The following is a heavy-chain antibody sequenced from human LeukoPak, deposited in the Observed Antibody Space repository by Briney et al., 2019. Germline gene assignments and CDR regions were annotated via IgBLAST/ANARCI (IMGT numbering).Heavy chain of an antibody. CDR3: ATPDTAMFRDPLRY. D-gene: IGHD5-18*01. CDR1: GSTLTDLA. V-gene: IGHV1-24*01. CDR2: FDPADGET. J-gene: IGHJ4*02. Sequence: GASVKVSCKVSGSTLTDLAMHWVRQAPGKGLECLGGFDPADGETFYAQKFQGGVTMTEDTSTDTAYMELSSLRSEDSAIFYCATPDTAMFRDPLRYWRQGTLVIDSS.